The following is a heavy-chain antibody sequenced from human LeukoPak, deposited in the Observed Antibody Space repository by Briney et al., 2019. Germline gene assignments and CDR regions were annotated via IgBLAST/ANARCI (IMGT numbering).Heavy chain of an antibody. D-gene: IGHD6-19*01. V-gene: IGHV3-30*04. J-gene: IGHJ4*02. Sequence: PGGSLRLSCAASGFTFSSHALHWVRQAPGKGLEWVAVISSDGSYKYYADSVKGRFTISRDNSKNTLYLQMNSLIPEDTAVYYCARQYFSGQWYFDYWGQGTLVTVSS. CDR1: GFTFSSHA. CDR2: ISSDGSYK. CDR3: ARQYFSGQWYFDY.